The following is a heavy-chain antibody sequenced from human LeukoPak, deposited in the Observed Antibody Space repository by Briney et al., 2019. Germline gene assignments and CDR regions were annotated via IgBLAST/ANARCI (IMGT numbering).Heavy chain of an antibody. J-gene: IGHJ5*02. CDR2: IYYSGGT. V-gene: IGHV4-59*01. D-gene: IGHD3-22*01. Sequence: SETLSLTCTVSGGSISSYYWSWIRQPPGKGLEWIGYIYYSGGTNYNPSPKSRVTISVDTSKNQFSLKLSSVTAADTAVYYCARWVDYYDSSGYYYSNWFDPWGQGTLVTVSS. CDR3: ARWVDYYDSSGYYYSNWFDP. CDR1: GGSISSYY.